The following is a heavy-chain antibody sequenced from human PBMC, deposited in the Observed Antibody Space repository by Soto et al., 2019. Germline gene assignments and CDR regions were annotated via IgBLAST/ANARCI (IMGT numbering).Heavy chain of an antibody. CDR2: ISYDENKR. D-gene: IGHD6-19*01. CDR3: ARSVAGTQKYFDY. J-gene: IGHJ4*02. Sequence: GGSLRLSCEASGFTFKSYDMHWVRQAPGKGLEWVAVISYDENKRYYADSVKGRFTISRDNAKNSPYLQMNSLRAEDTAVYYCARSVAGTQKYFDYWGQGTLVTVSS. CDR1: GFTFKSYD. V-gene: IGHV3-30-3*01.